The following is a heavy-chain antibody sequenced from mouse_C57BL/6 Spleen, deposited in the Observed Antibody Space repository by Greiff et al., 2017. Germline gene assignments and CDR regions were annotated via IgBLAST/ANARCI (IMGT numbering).Heavy chain of an antibody. Sequence: EVQLQESGPGLVKPSQSLSLTCSVTGYSITSGYYWNWIRQFPGNKLEWMGYISYDGSNNYNPSLKNRISITRDTSKNQFFLKLNSVTTEDTATYYCAREEYDPYCDVWGTGTTVTVSS. D-gene: IGHD2-3*01. CDR1: GYSITSGYY. CDR2: ISYDGSN. CDR3: AREEYDPYCDV. J-gene: IGHJ1*03. V-gene: IGHV3-6*01.